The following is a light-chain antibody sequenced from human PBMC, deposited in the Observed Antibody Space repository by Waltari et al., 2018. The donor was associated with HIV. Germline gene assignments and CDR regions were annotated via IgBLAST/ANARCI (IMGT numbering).Light chain of an antibody. CDR1: TSDVGRYNP. Sequence: QSALTQPASASGSPGQSITISCTGTTSDVGRYNPVSWYQQPPGKAPKLMIYEVSNRPSGISNRFSGYKSGNTASLTISGLQAEDEADYYCSSYTGASTPWVFGGGTKLTVL. J-gene: IGLJ3*02. CDR2: EVS. V-gene: IGLV2-14*01. CDR3: SSYTGASTPWV.